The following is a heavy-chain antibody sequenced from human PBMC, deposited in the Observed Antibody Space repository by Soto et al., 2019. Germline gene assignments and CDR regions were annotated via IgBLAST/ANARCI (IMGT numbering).Heavy chain of an antibody. J-gene: IGHJ4*02. Sequence: SGPTLVNPTETLMLTCTVSGFSLSNARMGVSWIRQPPGKALEWLAHIFSNDEKSYSTSLKSRLTISKDTSKSQVVLTMTNMDPVDTATYYCARTRLSSSSYFDYWGQGTLVTVSS. CDR1: GFSLSNARMG. CDR3: ARTRLSSSSYFDY. V-gene: IGHV2-26*01. D-gene: IGHD6-6*01. CDR2: IFSNDEK.